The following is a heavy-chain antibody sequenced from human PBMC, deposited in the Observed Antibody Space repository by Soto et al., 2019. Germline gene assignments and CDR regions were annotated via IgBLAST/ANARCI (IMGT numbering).Heavy chain of an antibody. V-gene: IGHV1-69*13. CDR3: ARHFDSNTSGYYSAY. CDR1: GDTFSTYA. Sequence: SVKFSCKASGDTFSTYAISWVRQAPGQGLEWMGGIMPIFGSANYAQKFQGRVTITADEYTRTVYMELSRLRSEDTAIYYCARHFDSNTSGYYSAYWGQGTLVTVSS. D-gene: IGHD3-22*01. CDR2: IMPIFGSA. J-gene: IGHJ4*02.